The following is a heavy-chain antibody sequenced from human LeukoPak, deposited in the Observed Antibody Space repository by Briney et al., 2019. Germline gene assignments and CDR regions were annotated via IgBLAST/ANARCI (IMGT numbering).Heavy chain of an antibody. CDR1: GFTFSRYW. CDR2: IKHDGGEK. CDR3: ARDWDIDY. J-gene: IGHJ4*02. D-gene: IGHD1-26*01. Sequence: GGSLKLSCAASGFTFSRYWMTWVRQAPGKGLEWVAYIKHDGGEKTYVDSVKGRFTISRDNAKNSLYLQMNSLRAEDTAVYYCARDWDIDYWGRGTLVTVSS. V-gene: IGHV3-7*01.